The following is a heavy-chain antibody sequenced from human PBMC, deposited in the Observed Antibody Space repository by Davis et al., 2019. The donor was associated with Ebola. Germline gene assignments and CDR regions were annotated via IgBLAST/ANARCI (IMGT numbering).Heavy chain of an antibody. CDR3: AAHVYPLNWFDP. CDR1: GFTFSDYY. J-gene: IGHJ5*02. Sequence: PGGSLRLSCAASGFTFSDYYMRWIRQAPGKGLEWVSYISSSASTIYYADSVKGRFTISRDNAKNSLYLQMNSLRAEDTAVYYCAAHVYPLNWFDPWGQGTLVTVSS. V-gene: IGHV3-11*04. CDR2: ISSSASTI. D-gene: IGHD5/OR15-5a*01.